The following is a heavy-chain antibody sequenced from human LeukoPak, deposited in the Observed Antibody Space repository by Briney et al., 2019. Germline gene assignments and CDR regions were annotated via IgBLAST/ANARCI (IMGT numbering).Heavy chain of an antibody. CDR1: GGSVSSGTYY. V-gene: IGHV4-61*01. D-gene: IGHD2-21*02. CDR2: IYYSGST. J-gene: IGHJ3*02. CDR3: ARGVTNVDAFDI. Sequence: SETLSLTCTVSGGSVSSGTYYWSWIRQPPGKGLEWIGYIYYSGSTNYNPSLKSRVTISVDTSKNQFSLKLSSVTAADTAVYYCARGVTNVDAFDIWGQGTMVTVSS.